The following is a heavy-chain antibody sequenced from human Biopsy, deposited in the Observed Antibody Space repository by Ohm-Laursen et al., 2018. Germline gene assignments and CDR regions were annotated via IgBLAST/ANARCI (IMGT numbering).Heavy chain of an antibody. V-gene: IGHV1-46*01. D-gene: IGHD6-19*01. Sequence: ASVKVSCKASGYSFTSYYMHWVRQAPGQGLEWMGMINPSGSTTSYPQIFQGRVTMTRDTSKSTVYMELSSLRSADTAVYFCARNTGWYGDLYYFDYWGQGTPVTVSS. CDR3: ARNTGWYGDLYYFDY. CDR2: INPSGSTT. CDR1: GYSFTSYY. J-gene: IGHJ4*02.